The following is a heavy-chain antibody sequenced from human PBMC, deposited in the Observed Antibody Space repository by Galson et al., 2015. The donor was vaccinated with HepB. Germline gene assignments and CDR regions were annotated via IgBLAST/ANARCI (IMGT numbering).Heavy chain of an antibody. CDR3: AKEEMATISGFDY. Sequence: SLRLSCAASGFTFSSYAMHWVRQAPGKGLEWVAVISYDGSNKYYADSVKGRFTISRDNSKNTLYLQMNSLRAEDTAVYYCAKEEMATISGFDYWGQGTLVTVSS. CDR1: GFTFSSYA. V-gene: IGHV3-30*04. J-gene: IGHJ4*02. CDR2: ISYDGSNK. D-gene: IGHD5-24*01.